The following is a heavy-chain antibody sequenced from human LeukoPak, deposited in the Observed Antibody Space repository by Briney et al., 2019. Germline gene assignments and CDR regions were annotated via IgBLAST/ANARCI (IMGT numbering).Heavy chain of an antibody. V-gene: IGHV3-21*01. Sequence: GGSLRLSCAASGFTFSSYSMNWVRQAPGKGLEWVSSISSSSSYIYYADSVKGRFTISRDNAKNSLYLQMNSLRAEDTAVYYCAREWGGDLDAFDIWGQGTMVTVSS. CDR1: GFTFSSYS. CDR2: ISSSSSYI. D-gene: IGHD1-26*01. CDR3: AREWGGDLDAFDI. J-gene: IGHJ3*02.